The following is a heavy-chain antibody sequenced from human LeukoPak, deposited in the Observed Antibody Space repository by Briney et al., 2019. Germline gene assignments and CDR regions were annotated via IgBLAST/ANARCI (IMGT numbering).Heavy chain of an antibody. CDR1: GVSINTCCYY. J-gene: IGHJ4*02. CDR2: KYYSGST. Sequence: PSETLSLTCDVSGVSINTCCYYWTWIRQPPGKGLEWIGYKYYSGSTRYNSSLRSRLTISLDTSKNQFSLRLTSVTAADTAVYYRARGRSYGFDFDSWGPGTLVIVFS. D-gene: IGHD5-18*01. CDR3: ARGRSYGFDFDS. V-gene: IGHV4-61*01.